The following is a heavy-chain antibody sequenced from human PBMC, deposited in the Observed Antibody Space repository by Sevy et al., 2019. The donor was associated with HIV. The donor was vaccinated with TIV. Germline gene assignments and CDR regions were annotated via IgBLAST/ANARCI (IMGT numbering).Heavy chain of an antibody. V-gene: IGHV1-18*01. CDR1: GYTFTSYG. D-gene: IGHD2-21*02. J-gene: IGHJ4*02. CDR3: ARDLGGYGGNSIDY. Sequence: ASVKVSCKASGYTFTSYGISWVRQAPGQGLEWMGWISAYNGNTNYAQKLQGRVTMTIDTSTSTAYMELRSLRSDDTAVYYWARDLGGYGGNSIDYWGQGTLVTVSS. CDR2: ISAYNGNT.